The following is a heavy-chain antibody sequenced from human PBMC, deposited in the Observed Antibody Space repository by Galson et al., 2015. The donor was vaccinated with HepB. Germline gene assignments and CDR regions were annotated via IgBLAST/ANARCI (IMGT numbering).Heavy chain of an antibody. J-gene: IGHJ4*02. CDR2: IVVGSGYT. CDR3: AAVHDYVWGSYRSVPRPYYFDN. V-gene: IGHV1-58*01. Sequence: SVKVSCKASGFRFTSSAVQWVRQTRGQRLELMGWIVVGSGYTNYAPKFHDRVTITRDMTTSTAYMELSSLRSDDTAVYYCAAVHDYVWGSYRSVPRPYYFDNWGQGTLVSVSA. D-gene: IGHD3-16*02. CDR1: GFRFTSSA.